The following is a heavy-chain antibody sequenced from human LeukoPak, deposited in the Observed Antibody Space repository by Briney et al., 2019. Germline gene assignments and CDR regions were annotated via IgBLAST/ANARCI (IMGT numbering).Heavy chain of an antibody. CDR3: ARSIIIVPNTSYYYYYMDV. D-gene: IGHD2/OR15-2a*01. CDR2: INGATGNT. Sequence: GASVKLSCKASGYTFTSRALHWVRQAPGEGLEWMAWINGATGNTEYSQKFQARVTITRDTSASTAYMELSSLRSEDTAVYYCARSIIIVPNTSYYYYYMDVWGQGTMVTVSS. V-gene: IGHV1-3*01. CDR1: GYTFTSRA. J-gene: IGHJ6*02.